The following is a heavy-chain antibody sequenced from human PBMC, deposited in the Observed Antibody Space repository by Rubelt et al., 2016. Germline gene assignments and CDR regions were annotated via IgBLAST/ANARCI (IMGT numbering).Heavy chain of an antibody. D-gene: IGHD6-13*01. CDR1: GFTFRNYA. V-gene: IGHV3-30*04. Sequence: QVQLVESGGGVVQPGRSLRLSCAVSGFTFRNYAMHWVRQAQGKGLEGVAVISNDGSNKNYADSVKGRFTISRDNSKNTLYVEMNSLRADDTAVYYCAKAAGASAGKGGWFDPWGQGTLVTVSS. J-gene: IGHJ5*02. CDR3: AKAAGASAGKGGWFDP. CDR2: ISNDGSNK.